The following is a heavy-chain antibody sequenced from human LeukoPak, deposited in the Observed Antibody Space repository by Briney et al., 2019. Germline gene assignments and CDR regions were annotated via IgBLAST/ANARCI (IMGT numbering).Heavy chain of an antibody. D-gene: IGHD3-22*01. Sequence: GASVKVSCKASGYTFTGYYMHWVRQAPGQGLKWMGWINPNSGGTNYAQKFQGRVTMTRDTSISTAYMELSRLRSDDTAVYHCARTPYYYDSSGYPFDYWGQGTLVTVSS. CDR3: ARTPYYYDSSGYPFDY. CDR1: GYTFTGYY. V-gene: IGHV1-2*02. CDR2: INPNSGGT. J-gene: IGHJ4*02.